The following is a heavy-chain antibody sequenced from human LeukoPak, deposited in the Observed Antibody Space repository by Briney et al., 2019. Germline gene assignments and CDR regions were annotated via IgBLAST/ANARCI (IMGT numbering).Heavy chain of an antibody. J-gene: IGHJ2*01. CDR1: GYSISSGYY. V-gene: IGHV4-38-2*01. CDR3: ARHGGFYDFWSAITKYYFDL. Sequence: PSETLSLTCAVSGYSISSGYYWAWIRQPPGTGLEWIGSIYHSGSTDYNTSLKSRVTISIDTSKNQFSLKLSSVTAADTAVYYCARHGGFYDFWSAITKYYFDLWGRGTPVTVSS. D-gene: IGHD3-3*01. CDR2: IYHSGST.